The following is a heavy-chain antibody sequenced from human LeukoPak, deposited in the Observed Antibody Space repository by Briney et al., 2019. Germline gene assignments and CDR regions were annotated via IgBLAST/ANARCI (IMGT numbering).Heavy chain of an antibody. CDR3: ASPIAAAAGWFDP. V-gene: IGHV4-34*01. CDR1: GGSFSGYY. Sequence: SETLSLTCAVYGGSFSGYYWSWIRQPPGKGLEWIGSIYYSGSTYYNPSLKSRVTISVDTSKNQFSLKLSSVTAADTAVYYCASPIAAAAGWFDPWGQGTLVTVSS. D-gene: IGHD6-13*01. CDR2: IYYSGST. J-gene: IGHJ5*02.